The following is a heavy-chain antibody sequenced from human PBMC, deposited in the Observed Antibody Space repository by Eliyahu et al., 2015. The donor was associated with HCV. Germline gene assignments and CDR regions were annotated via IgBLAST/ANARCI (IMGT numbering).Heavy chain of an antibody. Sequence: QVQLVQSGAEVKKPGASVKVSCKASGYTFTSYGISWVRQAPGQGLEWMGWISAYNGNTNYAQKLQGRVTMTTDTSTSTAYMELRSLRSDDTAVYYCARDPRGYYYDSSGYRTPYYYYMDVWGKGTTVTVSS. D-gene: IGHD3-22*01. J-gene: IGHJ6*03. CDR2: ISAYNGNT. CDR3: ARDPRGYYYDSSGYRTPYYYYMDV. CDR1: GYTFTSYG. V-gene: IGHV1-18*01.